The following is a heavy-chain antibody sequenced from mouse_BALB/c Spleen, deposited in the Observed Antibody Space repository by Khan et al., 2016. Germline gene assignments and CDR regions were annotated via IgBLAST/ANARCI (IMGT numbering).Heavy chain of an antibody. CDR2: IDPANGNT. CDR1: GFNIKDTY. Sequence: VRLQQSGAELVKPGASVKLSCTASGFNIKDTYMHWVKQGPEQGLEWIGRIDPANGNTKYDPKFQGKATITADTSSNTAYLQLSSLTSEDTAVYYCARSPYDYDVGFAYWGQGTLVTVSA. D-gene: IGHD2-4*01. J-gene: IGHJ3*01. V-gene: IGHV14-3*02. CDR3: ARSPYDYDVGFAY.